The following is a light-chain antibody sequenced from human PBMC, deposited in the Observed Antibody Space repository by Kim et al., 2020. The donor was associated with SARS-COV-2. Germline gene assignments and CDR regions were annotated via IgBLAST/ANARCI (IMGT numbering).Light chain of an antibody. V-gene: IGLV3-10*01. CDR1: EMTKTC. Sequence: STGQTARMNCFVDEMTKTCAYWDKQESGQAPVAVIYEDNERPSEIPERFSGSSSGKMATLTINGAEVEDEADYFCYSSDHSGNLMVFGGGTQLTVL. CDR3: YSSDHSGNLMV. J-gene: IGLJ3*02. CDR2: EDN.